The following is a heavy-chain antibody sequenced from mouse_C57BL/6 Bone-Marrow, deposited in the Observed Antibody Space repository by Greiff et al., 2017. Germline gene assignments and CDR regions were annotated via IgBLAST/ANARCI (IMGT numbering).Heavy chain of an antibody. CDR3: TTTYYYGSSPYYYAMDY. J-gene: IGHJ4*01. Sequence: VQLQQSGAELVRPGASVKLSCTASGFNIKDDYMHWVKQRPEQGLEWIGWIDPENGDTEYASKFQGKATITADTSSNTAYLQLSNLTSEDTAVYYCTTTYYYGSSPYYYAMDYWGQGTSVTVSS. CDR1: GFNIKDDY. CDR2: IDPENGDT. V-gene: IGHV14-4*01. D-gene: IGHD1-1*01.